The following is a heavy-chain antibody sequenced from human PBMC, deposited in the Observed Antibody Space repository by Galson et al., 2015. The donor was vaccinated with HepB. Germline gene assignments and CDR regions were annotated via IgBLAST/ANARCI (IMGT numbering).Heavy chain of an antibody. CDR3: ASDSSGDDAFDI. CDR1: GYTFTSYY. V-gene: IGHV1-46*01. J-gene: IGHJ3*02. CDR2: INPSGGST. D-gene: IGHD6-19*01. Sequence: SVKVSCKASGYTFTSYYMHWVRQAPGQGLEWMGIINPSGGSTSYAQKFQGRVTMTRDTSTSTVYMELSSLRSEDTAVYYCASDSSGDDAFDIWGQGTMVTVSS.